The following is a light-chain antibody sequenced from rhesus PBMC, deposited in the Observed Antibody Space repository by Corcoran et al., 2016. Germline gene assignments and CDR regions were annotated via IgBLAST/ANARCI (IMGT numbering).Light chain of an antibody. V-gene: IGKV1-74*01. J-gene: IGKJ3*01. CDR2: KAS. CDR3: QHGYGTPFT. Sequence: DIQMTQSPSSLSASVGDRVTITCRASENVKNYLNWYQQKPGKAPKLLIYKASNLQSGVPSRFSGSGSGTDYTFTISSLQPEDVATYYCQHGYGTPFTFGPGTKLDIK. CDR1: ENVKNY.